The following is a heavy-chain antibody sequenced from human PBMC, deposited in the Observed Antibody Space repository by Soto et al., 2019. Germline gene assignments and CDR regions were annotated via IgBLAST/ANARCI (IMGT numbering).Heavy chain of an antibody. CDR2: ISGSGGST. CDR1: GFTFSSYA. CDR3: AGNHMVRGGYYFDY. Sequence: EVQLLESGGGLVQPGGSLRLSCAASGFTFSSYAMSWVRQAPGKGLEWVSAISGSGGSTYYADSVKGRFTISRDNSKNTLYRQMNGLRAEDTAVYYCAGNHMVRGGYYFDYWGQGTLVTVSS. V-gene: IGHV3-23*01. D-gene: IGHD3-10*01. J-gene: IGHJ4*02.